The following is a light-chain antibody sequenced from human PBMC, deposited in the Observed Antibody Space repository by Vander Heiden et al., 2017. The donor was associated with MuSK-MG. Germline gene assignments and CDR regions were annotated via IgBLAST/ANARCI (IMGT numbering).Light chain of an antibody. CDR1: QSVSSNY. V-gene: IGKV3-20*01. Sequence: PGERATLSCRASQSVSSNYLAWYQQKPGQAPRLLIYAASSRATGIPDRFSGRGSGTDFTLTIIRLEPEDSAVYYCQQDGSSLRTFGGGTKVEIK. J-gene: IGKJ4*01. CDR2: AAS. CDR3: QQDGSSLRT.